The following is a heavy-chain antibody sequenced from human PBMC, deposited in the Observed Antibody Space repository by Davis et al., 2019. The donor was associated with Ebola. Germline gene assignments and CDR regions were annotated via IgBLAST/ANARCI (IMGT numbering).Heavy chain of an antibody. Sequence: ASVKVSCKASGYSFSSYGISWVRQAPGQGLEWMGWISVYSVNTNYAQKFQGRFSMNMDTSTSTAYMELRSLKSDDTAVYYCARDYTDDTGYYYAYWGQGTLVTVSS. V-gene: IGHV1-18*01. CDR2: ISVYSVNT. CDR3: ARDYTDDTGYYYAY. D-gene: IGHD3-22*01. CDR1: GYSFSSYG. J-gene: IGHJ4*02.